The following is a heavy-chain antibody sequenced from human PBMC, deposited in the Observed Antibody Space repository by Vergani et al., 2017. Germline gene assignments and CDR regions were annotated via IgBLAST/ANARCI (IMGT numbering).Heavy chain of an antibody. V-gene: IGHV1-2*02. CDR2: INPYSGGA. CDR3: ARVAPSNAEVTPTAVDV. CDR1: GYTFTDYY. J-gene: IGHJ3*01. Sequence: QVQLVQSGAEVKKPGASVKVSCKASGYTFTDYYMHWVRQAPGQGLEWVGWINPYSGGANTAQKFQGRVTMTRDTSITTAYMELSRLRSDDTAVYFCARVAPSNAEVTPTAVDVWGQGTMVTVSS. D-gene: IGHD2-15*01.